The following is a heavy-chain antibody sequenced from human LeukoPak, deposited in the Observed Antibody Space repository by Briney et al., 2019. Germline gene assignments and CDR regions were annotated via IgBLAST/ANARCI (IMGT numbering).Heavy chain of an antibody. CDR2: ISTSGNTR. D-gene: IGHD1-7*01. CDR3: ARELSGTTSYYFDY. V-gene: IGHV3-48*03. Sequence: GGSLRLSCAVSGFTFSSYEMNWVRQAPGKGLEWVSYISTSGNTRYYADSVKGRFTISRDNAKNSLYLQMNSLRVEDTAVYYCARELSGTTSYYFDYWGQGTLVTVSS. J-gene: IGHJ4*02. CDR1: GFTFSSYE.